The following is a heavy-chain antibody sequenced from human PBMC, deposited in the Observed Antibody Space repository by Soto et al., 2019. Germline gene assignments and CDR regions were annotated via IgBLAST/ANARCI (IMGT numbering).Heavy chain of an antibody. D-gene: IGHD6-19*01. V-gene: IGHV3-33*01. CDR2: IWYDGSNK. Sequence: QVQLVESGGGVVQPGRSLRLSCAASGFTFSSYGMHWVRQAPGKGLEWVAVIWYDGSNKYYADSVKGRFTIFRDNSKNTLYLQMNSLRAEDTAVYYCARVSSGALNWFDPWGQGTLVTVSS. CDR3: ARVSSGALNWFDP. J-gene: IGHJ5*02. CDR1: GFTFSSYG.